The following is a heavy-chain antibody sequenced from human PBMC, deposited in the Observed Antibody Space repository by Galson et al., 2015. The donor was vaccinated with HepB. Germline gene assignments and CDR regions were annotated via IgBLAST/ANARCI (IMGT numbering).Heavy chain of an antibody. J-gene: IGHJ4*02. V-gene: IGHV3-30*18. Sequence: SLRLSCAASGFTFSSYGMHWVRQAPGKGLEWVAVISYDGSNKYYADSVKGRFTISRDNSKNTLYLQMNSLRAEDTAVYYCAKPIYGSGVVGFDYWGQGTLVTVSS. CDR1: GFTFSSYG. CDR2: ISYDGSNK. D-gene: IGHD3-10*01. CDR3: AKPIYGSGVVGFDY.